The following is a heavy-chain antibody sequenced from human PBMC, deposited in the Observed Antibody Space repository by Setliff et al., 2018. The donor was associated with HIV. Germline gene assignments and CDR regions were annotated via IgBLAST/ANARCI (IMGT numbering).Heavy chain of an antibody. CDR2: IYTSGST. CDR3: ARGNNGYYYDSSGYYH. CDR1: GGSISSGSYY. D-gene: IGHD3-22*01. J-gene: IGHJ5*02. Sequence: SETLSLTCTVSGGSISSGSYYWSWIRQPAGKGLEWIGHIYTSGSTNYNPSLKSRVTISVDTSKNQFSLKLSSVTAADTAVYYCARGNNGYYYDSSGYYHWGQGALVTVSS. V-gene: IGHV4-61*09.